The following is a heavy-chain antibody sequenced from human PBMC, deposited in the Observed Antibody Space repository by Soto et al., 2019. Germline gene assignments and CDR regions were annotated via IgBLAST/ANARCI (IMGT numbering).Heavy chain of an antibody. V-gene: IGHV4-39*01. J-gene: IGHJ6*03. CDR1: GGSISSSSYY. Sequence: SETLSLTCTVSGGSISSSSYYWGWIRQPPGKGLEWIGSIYYSGSTYYNPSLKSRVTISVDTSKNQFSLKLSSVTAADTAVYYCANYYDFWSASALDMVFWGKGTTVNV. CDR3: ANYYDFWSASALDMVF. CDR2: IYYSGST. D-gene: IGHD3-3*01.